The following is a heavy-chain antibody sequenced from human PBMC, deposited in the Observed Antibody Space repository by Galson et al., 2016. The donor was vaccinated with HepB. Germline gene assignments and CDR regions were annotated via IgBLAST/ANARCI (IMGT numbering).Heavy chain of an antibody. CDR3: ARDRHDYDILTGFYNSHYYGMDV. CDR1: GFIVSNNY. J-gene: IGHJ6*02. Sequence: SLRLSCAASGFIVSNNYMSWVRQAPGKGLEWVSVIYSNGSTYYADSLKGRVTMSRDNSKNTLYLQMNSLRAEDTAVYYCARDRHDYDILTGFYNSHYYGMDVWGQGTTVTVSS. D-gene: IGHD3-9*01. CDR2: IYSNGST. V-gene: IGHV3-53*01.